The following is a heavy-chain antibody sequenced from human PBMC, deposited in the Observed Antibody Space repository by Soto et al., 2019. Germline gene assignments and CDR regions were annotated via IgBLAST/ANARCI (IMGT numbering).Heavy chain of an antibody. CDR3: ARMYSSGSGWFHP. D-gene: IGHD6-19*01. V-gene: IGHV4-31*03. CDR1: GYSISAGGYY. Sequence: SETLSLTCFVSGYSISAGGYYWSWIRHHPGKGLEWIGSFYSSGSIIYNPSLRGRVSISGDTSSNQFSMSLTSVTAADTARYYCARMYSSGSGWFHPWGQGTLVTVSS. J-gene: IGHJ5*02. CDR2: FYSSGSI.